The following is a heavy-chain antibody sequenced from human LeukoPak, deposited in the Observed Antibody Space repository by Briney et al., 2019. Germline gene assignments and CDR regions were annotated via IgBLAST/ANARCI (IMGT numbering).Heavy chain of an antibody. CDR2: ISSSGSTI. Sequence: LSLTCTVSGYSISSGYYWVWIRQTPGKGLEWVSYISSSGSTIYYADSVKGRFTISRDNAKNSLYLQMNSLRAEDTAVYYCAELGITMIGGVWGKGTTVTISS. V-gene: IGHV3-11*04. CDR1: GYSISSGYY. D-gene: IGHD3-10*02. CDR3: AELGITMIGGV. J-gene: IGHJ6*04.